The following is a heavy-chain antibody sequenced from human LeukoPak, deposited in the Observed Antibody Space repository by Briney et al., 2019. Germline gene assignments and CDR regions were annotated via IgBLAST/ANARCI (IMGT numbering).Heavy chain of an antibody. J-gene: IGHJ4*02. CDR3: ARVGWELLGPFDH. D-gene: IGHD1-26*01. CDR1: GGSITSYY. Sequence: SETLSLTCTVSGGSITSYYWSWIRQPPGNGLEWMGYIYYSGSTNYNPSLKSVVTISVDMSKNHFSLKLRSVIAADTAVYYCARVGWELLGPFDHWGQGTLVTVSS. V-gene: IGHV4-59*01. CDR2: IYYSGST.